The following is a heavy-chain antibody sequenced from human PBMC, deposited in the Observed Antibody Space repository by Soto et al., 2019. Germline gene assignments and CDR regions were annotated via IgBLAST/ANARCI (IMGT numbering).Heavy chain of an antibody. CDR3: ARGPCKGGNCYSKYYYGMDV. J-gene: IGHJ6*02. CDR1: GYIFTCYY. D-gene: IGHD2-15*01. CDR2: INPNSCNT. V-gene: IGHV1-2*02. Sequence: ASVKVSCKPSGYIFTCYYILWVRHAPGQGLEWMGWINPNSCNTNYVQKFQGRVTMTRDTSINSAGMELNGLRSDDTAVYYCARGPCKGGNCYSKYYYGMDVWGQGTTVTVSS.